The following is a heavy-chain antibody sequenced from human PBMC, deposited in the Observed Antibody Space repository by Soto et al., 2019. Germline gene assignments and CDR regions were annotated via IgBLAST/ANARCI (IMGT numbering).Heavy chain of an antibody. CDR1: GFSLSTSGVG. J-gene: IGHJ4*02. D-gene: IGHD2-15*01. CDR2: IYWDDDK. Sequence: QITLKESGPTLVKPTQTLTLTCTFSGFSLSTSGVGVGWIRQPPGKTLEWLALIYWDDDKRYSPSLKSRLTITKDTSKNQVVLTMTNMDPVDTATYYCAHRPSYCSGGSCYSGFDYWGQGTLVTVSS. V-gene: IGHV2-5*02. CDR3: AHRPSYCSGGSCYSGFDY.